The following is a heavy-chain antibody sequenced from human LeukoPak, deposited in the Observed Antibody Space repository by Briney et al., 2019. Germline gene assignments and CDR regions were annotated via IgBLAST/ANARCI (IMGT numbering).Heavy chain of an antibody. CDR1: GGSFSGYY. CDR2: IYASGTT. D-gene: IGHD2-2*01. J-gene: IGHJ4*02. CDR3: ARIPMPYYFDY. Sequence: SETLSLTCAVYGGSFSGYYWSWIRQPPGKGLEWIGRIYASGTTNYNPSLKSRVTISVDTSKNQFSLKLSSVTAADTAVYYCARIPMPYYFDYWGQGTLVTVSS. V-gene: IGHV4-59*10.